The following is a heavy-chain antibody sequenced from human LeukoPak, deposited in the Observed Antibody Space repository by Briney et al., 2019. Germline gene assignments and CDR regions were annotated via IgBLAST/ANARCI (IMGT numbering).Heavy chain of an antibody. V-gene: IGHV1-2*02. Sequence: ASVKVSCKASGYTFSGYYMHRVRQAPGQGLEWVGWINPNSGGTNYAQNFQGRVTMTRDTSISTVYMELSSLRSDDTAVYFCAREGSRVGAPKPPSDYWGQGTLVTVSS. CDR3: AREGSRVGAPKPPSDY. J-gene: IGHJ4*02. D-gene: IGHD1-26*01. CDR1: GYTFSGYY. CDR2: INPNSGGT.